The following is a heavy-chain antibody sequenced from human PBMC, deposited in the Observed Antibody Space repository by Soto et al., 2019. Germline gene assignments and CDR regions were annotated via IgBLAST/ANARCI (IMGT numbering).Heavy chain of an antibody. CDR1: GYTFSGYY. D-gene: IGHD3-9*01. CDR2: FNPNNGGT. Sequence: QVQLVQSVAEVKKPGASVKVSCKASGYTFSGYYVHWVRQAPGQGLESMGWFNPNNGGTDSVQKFQGRVTMTGDTSISTAYMELNRLTSDDTAIYFCRVTGVSKIDYWGQGTLVTVSS. V-gene: IGHV1-2*02. J-gene: IGHJ4*02. CDR3: RVTGVSKIDY.